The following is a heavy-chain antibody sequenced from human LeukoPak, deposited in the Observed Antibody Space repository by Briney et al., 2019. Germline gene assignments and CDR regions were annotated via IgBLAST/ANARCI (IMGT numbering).Heavy chain of an antibody. V-gene: IGHV4-30-2*01. CDR1: GGSISSGGYY. CDR2: IYHSGST. CDR3: ARTDIVVVPAAMIFDY. Sequence: SETLSLTCTVSGGSISSGGYYWSWIRQPPGKGLEWIGYIYHSGSTYYNPSLKSRVTISVDRSKNQFSLKLSSVTAADTAVYYCARTDIVVVPAAMIFDYWGQGTLVTVSS. J-gene: IGHJ4*02. D-gene: IGHD2-2*01.